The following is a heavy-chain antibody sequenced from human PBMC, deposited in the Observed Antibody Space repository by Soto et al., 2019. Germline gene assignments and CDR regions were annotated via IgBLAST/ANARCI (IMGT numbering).Heavy chain of an antibody. Sequence: EVQLAESGGGLVKPGGSLRVSCVASGFTFSTHAMNWVRQAPGKGLEWVSSISSRSSYIFYADSVKGRFTVSRDNAKNSLYLQMNSLRADDTALYYCAREGTTYNSGAAFDVWGQGTMVTVSS. CDR1: GFTFSTHA. V-gene: IGHV3-21*01. D-gene: IGHD6-25*01. CDR2: ISSRSSYI. J-gene: IGHJ3*01. CDR3: AREGTTYNSGAAFDV.